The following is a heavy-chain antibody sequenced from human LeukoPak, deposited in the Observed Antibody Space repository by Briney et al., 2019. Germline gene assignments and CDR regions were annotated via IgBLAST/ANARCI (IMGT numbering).Heavy chain of an antibody. D-gene: IGHD4-17*01. J-gene: IGHJ5*02. CDR3: ARGRTTADL. CDR2: ISSGTTT. Sequence: NPGGSLRLSCAASGFTFSSYAMSWIRQAPGKGLEWVAYISSGTTTYSADSVKGRFTISRDNAKSSLYLQMNSLRAEDSALYYCARGRTTADLWGQGTLVTVSS. CDR1: GFTFSSYA. V-gene: IGHV3-11*01.